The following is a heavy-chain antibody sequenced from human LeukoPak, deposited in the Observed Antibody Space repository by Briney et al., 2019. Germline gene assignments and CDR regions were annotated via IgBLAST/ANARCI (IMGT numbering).Heavy chain of an antibody. D-gene: IGHD6-19*01. J-gene: IGHJ4*02. CDR1: GFTFSGSA. CDR3: AKVLEQWLVSEYYFDY. Sequence: GGSLRLSCAASGFTFSGSAMHRGRGASGEGLEWVGRIRSKANSYATTYAASVKGRFTISRDDSKNTAYLQMNSLKTEDTAVYYCAKVLEQWLVSEYYFDYWGQGTLVTVPS. V-gene: IGHV3-73*01. CDR2: IRSKANSYAT.